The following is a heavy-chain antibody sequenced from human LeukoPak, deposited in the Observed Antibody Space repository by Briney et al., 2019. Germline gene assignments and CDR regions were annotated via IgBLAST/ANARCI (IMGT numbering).Heavy chain of an antibody. CDR2: INKDGSEK. CDR3: ARDLGWLQFDY. Sequence: PGGSLRLSCAVSGFTFSSYWMSWVRQAPGKGLVWVANINKDGSEKYFVDSVKGRFTISRDNAKNSLYLQMNSLRAEDTAVYYCARDLGWLQFDYWGQGALVTVSS. V-gene: IGHV3-7*04. J-gene: IGHJ4*02. D-gene: IGHD5-24*01. CDR1: GFTFSSYW.